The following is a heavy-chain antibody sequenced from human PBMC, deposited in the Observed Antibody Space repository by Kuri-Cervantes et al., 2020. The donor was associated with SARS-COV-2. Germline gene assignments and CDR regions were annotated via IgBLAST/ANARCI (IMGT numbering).Heavy chain of an antibody. CDR3: ARGHPRYCSGGSCGGGGPNWFDP. CDR2: ISAYNGNT. Sequence: ASVKVSCKASGYTFTSYGISWVRQAPGQGPEWMGWISAYNGNTNYAQKLQGRVTMTTDTSTSTAYMELRSLRSDDTAVYYCARGHPRYCSGGSCGGGGPNWFDPWGQGTLVPSPQ. V-gene: IGHV1-18*01. CDR1: GYTFTSYG. J-gene: IGHJ5*02. D-gene: IGHD2-15*01.